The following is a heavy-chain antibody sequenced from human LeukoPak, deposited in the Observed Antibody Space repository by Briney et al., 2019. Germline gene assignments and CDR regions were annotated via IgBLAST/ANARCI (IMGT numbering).Heavy chain of an antibody. J-gene: IGHJ4*02. D-gene: IGHD3-22*01. CDR2: IRYDGSDK. Sequence: PGGSLRLSCAASGFTFSNYGMHWVRQAPGKGLEWVAFIRYDGSDKYYEDSLKGRFTISRDNSKNTVYLQMNSLRAEDTAVYYCATLAPDYYDSSGYYFPFDYWGQGTLVTVSS. CDR3: ATLAPDYYDSSGYYFPFDY. CDR1: GFTFSNYG. V-gene: IGHV3-30*02.